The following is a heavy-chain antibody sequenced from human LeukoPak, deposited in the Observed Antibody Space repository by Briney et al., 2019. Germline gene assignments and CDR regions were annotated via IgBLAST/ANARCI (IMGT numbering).Heavy chain of an antibody. CDR2: IYHSGST. CDR3: ARRRISYGYGYYYYYMDV. CDR1: GYSISSGYY. D-gene: IGHD5-18*01. J-gene: IGHJ6*03. Sequence: PSETLSLTCTVSGYSISSGYYWGWIRQPPGKGLEWIGSIYHSGSTYYNPSLKSRVTISVDTSKNQFSLKLNSVTAADTAVYYCARRRISYGYGYYYYYMDVWGKGTTVTVSS. V-gene: IGHV4-38-2*02.